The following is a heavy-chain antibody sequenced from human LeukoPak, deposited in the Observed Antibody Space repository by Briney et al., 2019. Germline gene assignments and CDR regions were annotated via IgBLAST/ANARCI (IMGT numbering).Heavy chain of an antibody. CDR1: GYTLTSYD. CDR2: ISGYNGNT. V-gene: IGHV1-18*01. CDR3: ARDPAFRGAQMEY. Sequence: ASVKVSCKASGYTLTSYDFSWVRQAPGQGLEWMGWISGYNGNTNYAQNLQGRVTMTIDTSTSTAYMELRSLRSDDTAVYYCARDPAFRGAQMEYWGQGTLVTVSS. J-gene: IGHJ4*02. D-gene: IGHD3-10*01.